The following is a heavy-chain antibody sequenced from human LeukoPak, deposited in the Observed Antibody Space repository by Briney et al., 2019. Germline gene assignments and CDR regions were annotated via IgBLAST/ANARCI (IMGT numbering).Heavy chain of an antibody. CDR1: GGSISSGGYY. D-gene: IGHD6-13*01. CDR3: ARDRAASYYYGMDV. V-gene: IGHV4-31*03. CDR2: IYYSGST. Sequence: SQTLSLTCTVSGGSISSGGYYWSWIRQHPGKGLEWIGYIYYSGSTYYNPPLKSRVTISVDTSKNQFSLKLSSVTAADTAVYYCARDRAASYYYGMDVWGQGTTVTVSS. J-gene: IGHJ6*02.